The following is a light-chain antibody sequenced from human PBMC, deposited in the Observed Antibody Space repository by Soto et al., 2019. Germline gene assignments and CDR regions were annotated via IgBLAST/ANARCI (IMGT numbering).Light chain of an antibody. J-gene: IGLJ1*01. V-gene: IGLV1-44*01. Sequence: VLASPPSGYGSPGEGVTISCSGSSPNLGSNTVNWYQQLPGTAPKLLIYSNNQRPSGVPDRFSGSKSGTSASLAISGLQSEDVADYYCAAWDDSLNGLYVFGTGTKVTVL. CDR1: SPNLGSNT. CDR2: SNN. CDR3: AAWDDSLNGLYV.